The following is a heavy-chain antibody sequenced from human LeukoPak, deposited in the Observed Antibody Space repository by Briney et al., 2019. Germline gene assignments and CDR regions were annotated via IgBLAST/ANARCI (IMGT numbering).Heavy chain of an antibody. J-gene: IGHJ4*02. V-gene: IGHV3-7*01. D-gene: IGHD2-8*01. CDR3: AKDKNALCTITCRSEFDF. CDR2: IKQDGSEK. CDR1: GFIFSSAW. Sequence: GGSLRLSCAASGFIFSSAWMSWVRQAPGKGLEWVANIKQDGSEKYYVDSVKGRFTISRDNAKNSLYLQMNSLRAEDTAVYYCAKDKNALCTITCRSEFDFWGQGTLVTVSS.